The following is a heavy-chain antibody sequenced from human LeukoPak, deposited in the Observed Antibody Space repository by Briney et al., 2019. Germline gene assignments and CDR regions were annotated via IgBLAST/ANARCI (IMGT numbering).Heavy chain of an antibody. V-gene: IGHV4-34*01. CDR1: VGSFSGYY. J-gene: IGHJ6*04. D-gene: IGHD3-16*01. CDR2: INHSGST. CDR3: ARGAPWGSIYNYYVMDV. Sequence: SETLSLTCAVYVGSFSGYYRRWVRQPPGKGLEWIGEINHSGSTNYNSSLKRRATISVDTSKNQFSLKLTSVTAADTAVYYCARGAPWGSIYNYYVMDVWDKGTTVTVSS.